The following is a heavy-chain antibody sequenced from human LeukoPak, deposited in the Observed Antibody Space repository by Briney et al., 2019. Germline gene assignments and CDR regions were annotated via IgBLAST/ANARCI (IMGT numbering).Heavy chain of an antibody. CDR3: AREYDITPDQ. Sequence: GGSLRLSCAASGYTFSSHGVHWVRQAPGKGLQWLAIVSYDGSLKYYADSVRDRFTISKDNSQNKVFLQMNSLRVEDTAMYYCAREYDITPDQWGQGTMVTVSS. CDR2: VSYDGSLK. J-gene: IGHJ5*02. CDR1: GYTFSSHG. D-gene: IGHD1-1*01. V-gene: IGHV3-33*05.